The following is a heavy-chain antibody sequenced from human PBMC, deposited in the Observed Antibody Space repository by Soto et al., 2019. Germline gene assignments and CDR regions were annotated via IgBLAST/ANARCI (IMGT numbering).Heavy chain of an antibody. CDR1: GGSISSYY. J-gene: IGHJ4*02. CDR3: ARGYYDRTGYLFVY. CDR2: IYTSGST. V-gene: IGHV4-4*07. D-gene: IGHD3-22*01. Sequence: QVQLQESGPGLVKPSETLSLTCTVSGGSISSYYWSWIRQPAGKGLEWIGRIYTSGSTNYNPSLKSRVTMSVDTSKTHFSLKLSSVTAADTAVYYCARGYYDRTGYLFVYWGQGTLVTVSS.